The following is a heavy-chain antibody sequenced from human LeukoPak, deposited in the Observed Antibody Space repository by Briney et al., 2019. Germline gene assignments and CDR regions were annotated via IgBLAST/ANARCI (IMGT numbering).Heavy chain of an antibody. D-gene: IGHD3-10*01. CDR3: AREGSGAFDI. CDR2: IYYSGST. CDR1: GGSISSYY. J-gene: IGHJ3*02. V-gene: IGHV4-59*01. Sequence: PSETLSLTFTVFGGSISSYYWSWIRQPPGEGLEWIGYIYYSGSTNYNPSLKSRVTISVDTSKNQFSLKLSSVTAADTAVYYCAREGSGAFDIWGQGTMVTVSS.